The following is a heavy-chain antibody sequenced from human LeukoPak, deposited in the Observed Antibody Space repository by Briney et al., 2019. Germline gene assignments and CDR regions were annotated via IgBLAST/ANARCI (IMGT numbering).Heavy chain of an antibody. D-gene: IGHD3-10*01. CDR2: ISHDGSDK. J-gene: IGHJ4*02. CDR3: AKDRKWSYYGFDH. Sequence: PGGSLRLSCAASGFTFSGYGMHWVRQAPGKGLEWVALISHDGSDKYYTDSAKGRFTISRDNPKNTLYLEMNSLRVEDTAVYYCAKDRKWSYYGFDHWGQGTLVTVSS. CDR1: GFTFSGYG. V-gene: IGHV3-30*18.